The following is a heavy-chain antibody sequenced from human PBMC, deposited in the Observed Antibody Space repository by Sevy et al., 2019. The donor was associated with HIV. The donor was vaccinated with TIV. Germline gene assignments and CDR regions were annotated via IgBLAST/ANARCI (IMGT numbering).Heavy chain of an antibody. V-gene: IGHV3-33*01. CDR2: IWNDGSNK. Sequence: GGSLRLSCAASGFTFSSYGMHWVRQAPGKGLEWVAVIWNDGSNKYYADSVKGRFTISRDNSKNTLYLQMNSLRAEDTAVYYCARERTTVTTWYYFDYWGQGTLVTVSS. D-gene: IGHD4-4*01. CDR3: ARERTTVTTWYYFDY. CDR1: GFTFSSYG. J-gene: IGHJ4*02.